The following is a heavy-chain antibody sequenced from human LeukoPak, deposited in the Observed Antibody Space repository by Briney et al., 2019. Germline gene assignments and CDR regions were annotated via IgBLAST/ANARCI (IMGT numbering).Heavy chain of an antibody. V-gene: IGHV4-4*02. J-gene: IGHJ4*02. CDR1: GGSIGSSNW. D-gene: IGHD3-9*01. CDR3: ARDRFYDILTGYYIPFDY. CDR2: IYHSGST. Sequence: SGTLSLTCAVSGGSIGSSNWWSWVRQPPGKGLEWIGEIYHSGSTNYNPSLKSRVTISVDKSKNQFSLKLSSVTAADTAVYYCARDRFYDILTGYYIPFDYWGQGTLVTVSS.